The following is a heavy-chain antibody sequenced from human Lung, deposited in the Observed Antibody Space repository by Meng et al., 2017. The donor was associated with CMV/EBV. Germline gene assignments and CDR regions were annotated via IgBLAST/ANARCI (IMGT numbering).Heavy chain of an antibody. CDR3: ARAGRSYLYYFDY. D-gene: IGHD3-22*01. J-gene: IGHJ4*02. Sequence: SQTXSLTXXISGDSVSSNSAAWNWIRQSPSRGLEWLGTTFYRSKWYNNYGVSVKSRITINADTSKNQLSLQLTSVTPEDTAVYFCARAGRSYLYYFDYWGQGTPVTVSS. CDR1: GDSVSSNSAA. V-gene: IGHV6-1*01. CDR2: TFYRSKWYN.